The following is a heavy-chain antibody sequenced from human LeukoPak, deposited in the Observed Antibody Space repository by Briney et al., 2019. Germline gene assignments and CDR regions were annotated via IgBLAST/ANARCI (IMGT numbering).Heavy chain of an antibody. CDR3: ARGSAGATRGAY. CDR2: ITSSSAYI. V-gene: IGHV3-21*06. J-gene: IGHJ4*02. CDR1: GFTLSSYS. D-gene: IGHD1-26*01. Sequence: GGSLRLSCAASGFTLSSYSMHWVRQAPGKGLEWVSSITSSSAYIYYADSVKGRFTISRDNAKNSLYLQMNSLRAEDTAVYYCARGSAGATRGAYWGQGTLITVS.